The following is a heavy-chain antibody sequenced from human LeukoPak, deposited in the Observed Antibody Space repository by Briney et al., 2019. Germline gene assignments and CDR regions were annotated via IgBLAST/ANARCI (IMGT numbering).Heavy chain of an antibody. CDR2: INHSGST. V-gene: IGHV4-34*01. J-gene: IGHJ4*02. Sequence: SETLSLTCAVYGGSFSGYYWSWIRQPPGKGLEWIGEINHSGSTNYNPSLKSRVTISVDTSKNQFSLKLSSVTAADTAVYYCTRPYSYGSFDYWGQGTLVTVSS. D-gene: IGHD5-18*01. CDR1: GGSFSGYY. CDR3: TRPYSYGSFDY.